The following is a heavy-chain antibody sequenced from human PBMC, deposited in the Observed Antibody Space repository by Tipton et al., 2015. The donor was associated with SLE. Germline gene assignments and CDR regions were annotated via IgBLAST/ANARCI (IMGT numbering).Heavy chain of an antibody. J-gene: IGHJ4*02. V-gene: IGHV4-59*01. D-gene: IGHD3-22*01. Sequence: GLVKPSETLSLTCTVSGGSISSYYWSWIRQPPGKGLEWIGYIYYSGSTNYNPSLKSRVTISVDTSKNQFSLKLSSVTAADTAVYYCARGTNYDSSGYYSYWGQGTLVTVSS. CDR3: ARGTNYDSSGYYSY. CDR2: IYYSGST. CDR1: GGSISSYY.